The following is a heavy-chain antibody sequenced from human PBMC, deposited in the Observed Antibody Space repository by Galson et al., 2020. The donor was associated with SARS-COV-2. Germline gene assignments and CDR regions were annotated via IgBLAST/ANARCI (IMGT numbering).Heavy chain of an antibody. CDR2: IQFDGINK. Sequence: GGSLRLSCAASGFTFSTYGMHWVRQAPGKGLEWVAFIQFDGINKYYADSVKGRFTISRDNSKNTLYLQMNSLRAEDTAVYYCVRRPDYINPNWFDPWGQGTLVTVSS. CDR3: VRRPDYINPNWFDP. J-gene: IGHJ5*02. CDR1: GFTFSTYG. D-gene: IGHD4-4*01. V-gene: IGHV3-30*02.